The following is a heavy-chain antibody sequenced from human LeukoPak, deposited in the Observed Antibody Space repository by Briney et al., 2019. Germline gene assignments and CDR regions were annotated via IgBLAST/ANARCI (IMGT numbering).Heavy chain of an antibody. J-gene: IGHJ4*02. CDR1: GFTFSSYA. V-gene: IGHV3-23*01. CDR2: INGNGGST. CDR3: AKDKYKGTTQFYT. D-gene: IGHD1-7*01. Sequence: PGGSLRLSCAASGFTFSSYAMSWVRQTPGKGLDWVSSINGNGGSTYYADSVKGRFTISRDNSKNTLYLQMHSLRAEDTAVYYCAKDKYKGTTQFYTWGQGTLVTVSS.